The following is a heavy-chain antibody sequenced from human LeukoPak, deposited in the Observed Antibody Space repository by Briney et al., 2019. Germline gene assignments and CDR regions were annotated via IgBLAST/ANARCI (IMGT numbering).Heavy chain of an antibody. J-gene: IGHJ4*02. V-gene: IGHV3-7*03. CDR2: IKQDGSAK. CDR1: GFTFSSHW. CDR3: AKGDWADS. D-gene: IGHD3-9*01. Sequence: HPGGSLRLSCAASGFTFSSHWMSWVRQAPGKGLEWVANIKQDGSAKYYVDSVRGRFTISRDNAKTSLYLQMNSLRAEDTAVYYCAKGDWADSWGQGALVTVSS.